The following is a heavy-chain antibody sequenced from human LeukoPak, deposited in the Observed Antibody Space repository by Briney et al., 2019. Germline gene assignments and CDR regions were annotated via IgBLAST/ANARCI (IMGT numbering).Heavy chain of an antibody. D-gene: IGHD2-15*01. CDR1: GFTFSSYA. J-gene: IGHJ4*02. Sequence: GGSLRLSCGASGFTFSSYAMTWGRQAPGKGLECGSFISGSADYTFYADSVKGRFTISRDDSKNTLYLQMNSLRAEDTAIYYCANAPAGYCSGGSCYGLDCWGQGTLVTVSS. V-gene: IGHV3-23*01. CDR2: ISGSADYT. CDR3: ANAPAGYCSGGSCYGLDC.